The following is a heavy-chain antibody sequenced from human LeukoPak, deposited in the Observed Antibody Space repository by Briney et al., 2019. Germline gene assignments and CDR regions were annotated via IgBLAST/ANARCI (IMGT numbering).Heavy chain of an antibody. CDR2: INPSVGST. CDR1: GYSFTSYY. J-gene: IGHJ5*02. CDR3: AREGPRPNWFDP. Sequence: ASVKVSCKASGYSFTSYYIHWVRQAPGQGLEWMGIINPSVGSTSYAQKFQGMVTMTRDTSISTAYMELSRLRSDDTAVYYCAREGPRPNWFDPWGQGTLVTVSS. V-gene: IGHV1-46*01. D-gene: IGHD6-25*01.